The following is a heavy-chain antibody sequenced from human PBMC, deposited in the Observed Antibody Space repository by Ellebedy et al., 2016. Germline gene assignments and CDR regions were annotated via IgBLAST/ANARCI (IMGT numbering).Heavy chain of an antibody. D-gene: IGHD1-26*01. J-gene: IGHJ4*02. CDR3: ARGLGMVVTYRLGY. CDR1: GYTFTSYD. Sequence: ASVKVSXKASGYTFTSYDINWVRQATGQGLEWMGWMNPNSGNTGYAQKFQGRVTMTRNTSISTAYMELSSLRSEDTAVYYCARGLGMVVTYRLGYWGQGTLVTVSS. CDR2: MNPNSGNT. V-gene: IGHV1-8*01.